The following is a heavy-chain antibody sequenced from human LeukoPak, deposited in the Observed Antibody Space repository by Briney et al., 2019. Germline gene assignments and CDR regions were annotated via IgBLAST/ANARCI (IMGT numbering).Heavy chain of an antibody. V-gene: IGHV1-46*01. D-gene: IGHD3-22*01. CDR2: INPSGATT. CDR1: GYTFTTYY. CDR3: ARDPVPYYDSSGYKNWIDP. J-gene: IGHJ5*02. Sequence: ASVTVSCKASGYTFTTYYIHWVRQAPGQGLEWMGIINPSGATTTYAQKFQGRVSLTRDTSTTTVYMELSSLRSEDTAVYCARDPVPYYDSSGYKNWIDPWGQGTLVTVSS.